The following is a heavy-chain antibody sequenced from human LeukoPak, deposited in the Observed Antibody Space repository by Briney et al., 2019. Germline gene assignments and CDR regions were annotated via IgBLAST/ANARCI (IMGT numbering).Heavy chain of an antibody. D-gene: IGHD3-10*01. J-gene: IGHJ6*02. CDR1: GFTLSNAW. CDR2: IKSKTDGGTT. CDR3: TTGGSYYYGSGSYYRGYYYYGMDV. Sequence: GGSLTLSCAAAGFTLSNAWMSWVRQAPGKGLEWVGPIKSKTDGGTTDYAGPVKGRFTISRDDSKNTLYLQMNSLKTEDTAVYYCTTGGSYYYGSGSYYRGYYYYGMDVWGQGTTVTVSS. V-gene: IGHV3-15*01.